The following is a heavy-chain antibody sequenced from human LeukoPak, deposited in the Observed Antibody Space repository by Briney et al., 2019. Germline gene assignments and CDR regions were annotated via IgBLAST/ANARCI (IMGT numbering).Heavy chain of an antibody. D-gene: IGHD3-22*01. Sequence: ASVKVSCKASGYTITSYYMHWVRQAPGQGLEWMAIINPSGGSTSYAQKFQGRVTMTRDTSTSTVYMELSSLRSEDTAVYYCARSKRADGSSYYSFDYWGQGTLVTVSS. V-gene: IGHV1-46*01. J-gene: IGHJ4*02. CDR3: ARSKRADGSSYYSFDY. CDR1: GYTITSYY. CDR2: INPSGGST.